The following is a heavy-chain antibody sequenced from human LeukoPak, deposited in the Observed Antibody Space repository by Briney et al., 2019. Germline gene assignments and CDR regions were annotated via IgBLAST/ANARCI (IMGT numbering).Heavy chain of an antibody. D-gene: IGHD3-22*01. V-gene: IGHV4-34*01. Sequence: PSETLSLTCAVYGGSFSGYYWSWIRQPPGKGLEWIGEINHSGSTNYNPSLRSRVTISIDTSKNQFSLKLSSVTAADTAVYYCARGYYYDSSGYTRPPRKLCYFDYWGQGTLVTVSS. CDR1: GGSFSGYY. J-gene: IGHJ4*02. CDR2: INHSGST. CDR3: ARGYYYDSSGYTRPPRKLCYFDY.